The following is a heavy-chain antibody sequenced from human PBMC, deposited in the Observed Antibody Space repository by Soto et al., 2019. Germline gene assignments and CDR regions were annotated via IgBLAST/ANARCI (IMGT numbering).Heavy chain of an antibody. CDR2: INHSGST. V-gene: IGHV4-34*01. J-gene: IGHJ6*02. CDR1: GGSFSGYY. CDR3: ARGRGIITGPHNYYYYYGMDV. D-gene: IGHD1-20*01. Sequence: SETLSLTCAVYGGSFSGYYWSWIRQPPGKGLEWIGEINHSGSTNYNPSLKSRVTISVDTSKNQFSLKVTSVTDAHTAVYYCARGRGIITGPHNYYYYYGMDVWGQGTTVTVSS.